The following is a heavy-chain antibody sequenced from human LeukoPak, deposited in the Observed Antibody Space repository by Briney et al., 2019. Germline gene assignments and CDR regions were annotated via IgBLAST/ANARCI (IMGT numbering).Heavy chain of an antibody. V-gene: IGHV3-23*01. Sequence: PGGSLRLSCAASGFTFSSYAMSWVRQAPGKGLEWVSAISGSGGSTYYADSVKGRFTISRDNSKNTLYLQMNSLRAEDTAVYYCASALERAYTIWFGELSNEPDYWGQGTLVTVSS. CDR1: GFTFSSYA. CDR2: ISGSGGST. J-gene: IGHJ4*02. CDR3: ASALERAYTIWFGELSNEPDY. D-gene: IGHD3-10*01.